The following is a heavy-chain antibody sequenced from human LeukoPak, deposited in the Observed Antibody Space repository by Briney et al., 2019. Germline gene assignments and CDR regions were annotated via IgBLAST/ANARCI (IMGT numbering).Heavy chain of an antibody. D-gene: IGHD3-22*01. Sequence: PGGSLRLSCAASGFTFSSYGMHWVRQAPGKGLEWVAVVSYDGTHKYYADSVKGRFTVSRDNSKNTLYLQMSSLRAEDTAVYYCAKDIFANYYDSSGWSHAFDIWGQGTMVTVSS. J-gene: IGHJ3*02. CDR3: AKDIFANYYDSSGWSHAFDI. CDR2: VSYDGTHK. CDR1: GFTFSSYG. V-gene: IGHV3-30*18.